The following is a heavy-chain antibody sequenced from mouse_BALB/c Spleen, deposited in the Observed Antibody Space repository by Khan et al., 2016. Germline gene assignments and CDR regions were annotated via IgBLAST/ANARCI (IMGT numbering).Heavy chain of an antibody. V-gene: IGHV10-1*02. D-gene: IGHD2-3*01. CDR3: VRQRLLTPYWYFDV. CDR2: IRSKSNNYAT. Sequence: EVQLVESGGGLVQPKGSLKLSCAASGFTFNTYAMNWVRQAPGKGLEWVDRIRSKSNNYATYYADSVKDRFTISRDDSQSMLYLQMNNLKTEDTAMYYCVRQRLLTPYWYFDVWGAGTTVTVSS. CDR1: GFTFNTYA. J-gene: IGHJ1*01.